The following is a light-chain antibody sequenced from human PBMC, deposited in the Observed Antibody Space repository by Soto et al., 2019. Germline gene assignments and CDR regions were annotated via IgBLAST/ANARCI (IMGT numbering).Light chain of an antibody. V-gene: IGLV2-8*01. CDR2: EVS. J-gene: IGLJ1*01. CDR3: CSYAGRNNYV. Sequence: QSALTQPPSASGSPGQSVTISCTGTSSDVGGYNYVSWFQQHPGKAPKLVICEVSKRPSGVPDRFSGYRSGNTASLTVSGLQAEDEADYYCCSYAGRNNYVFGTGTKLTVL. CDR1: SSDVGGYNY.